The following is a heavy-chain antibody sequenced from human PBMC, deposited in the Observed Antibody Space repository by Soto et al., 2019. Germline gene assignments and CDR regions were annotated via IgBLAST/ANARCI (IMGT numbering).Heavy chain of an antibody. CDR3: AKEMITFGDFNYYYMDV. D-gene: IGHD3-16*01. J-gene: IGHJ6*03. CDR1: GFTFDQYT. V-gene: IGHV3-9*01. CDR2: ITWHSGTI. Sequence: EVQLVESGGGLVQPGRSLRLACAASGFTFDQYTMHWVRQAPAKGLEWVSSITWHSGTIGYADSVKGRFTISRDNAKNSLYLQMNSLRGEDTALYYCAKEMITFGDFNYYYMDVWGNGTTVTVSS.